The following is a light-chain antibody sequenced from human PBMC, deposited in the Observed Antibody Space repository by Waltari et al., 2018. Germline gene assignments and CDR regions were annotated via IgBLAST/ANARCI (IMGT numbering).Light chain of an antibody. CDR2: DVS. CDR1: SNDVGSYNS. J-gene: IGLJ3*02. V-gene: IGLV2-14*03. Sequence: QSALTQPAPVSGSPGQSITISCTGTSNDVGSYNSVSWYQDHPGQGPKVIIYDVSDRPSGVSARFSGSKSGNTASLTISGLQAEDEADYYCSSQSSDNVVLFGGGTKVTVL. CDR3: SSQSSDNVVL.